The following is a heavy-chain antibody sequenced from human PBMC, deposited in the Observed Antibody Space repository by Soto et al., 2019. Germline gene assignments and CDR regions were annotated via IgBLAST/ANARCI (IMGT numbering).Heavy chain of an antibody. V-gene: IGHV3-30-3*01. J-gene: IGHJ4*02. Sequence: GGSLRLSCAASGFTFSSYAMHWVRQAPGKGLEWVAVISYDGSNKYYADSVKGRFTISRDNSKNTLYLQMNSLRAEDTAVYYCASWYYYDSSGYPFDYWGQGTLVTVSS. CDR3: ASWYYYDSSGYPFDY. CDR1: GFTFSSYA. D-gene: IGHD3-22*01. CDR2: ISYDGSNK.